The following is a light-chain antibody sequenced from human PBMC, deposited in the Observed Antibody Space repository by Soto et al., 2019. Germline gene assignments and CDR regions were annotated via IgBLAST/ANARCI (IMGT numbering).Light chain of an antibody. J-gene: IGLJ1*01. CDR2: DVT. Sequence: QSVLTQPRSVSGSPGQSVTISCTGTSSDVGAYNYVSWYQQHPGKAPKLMLYDVTYRPSGVPDRFSGSKSGNTASLTISGLQAEDEADYYCCSYAGTYTFEVFGTGTKVTV. CDR3: CSYAGTYTFEV. V-gene: IGLV2-11*01. CDR1: SSDVGAYNY.